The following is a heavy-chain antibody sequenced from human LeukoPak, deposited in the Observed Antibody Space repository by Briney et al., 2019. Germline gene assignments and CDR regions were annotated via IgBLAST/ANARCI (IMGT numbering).Heavy chain of an antibody. CDR1: GFTFSSYA. CDR2: ISYDGSNK. V-gene: IGHV3-30*04. D-gene: IGHD2-2*01. Sequence: GGSLRLSCAASGFTFSSYAMHWVRQAPGKGLEWVAVISYDGSNKYYADSVKGRFTISGDNSKNTLYLQMNSLRAEDTAVYYCARDRSVVVPAAFFWFDPWGQGTLVTVSS. CDR3: ARDRSVVVPAAFFWFDP. J-gene: IGHJ5*02.